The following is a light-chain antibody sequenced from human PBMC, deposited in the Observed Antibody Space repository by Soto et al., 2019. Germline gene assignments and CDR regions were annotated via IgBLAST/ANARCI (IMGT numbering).Light chain of an antibody. Sequence: DIVLTQSPATLSLSPGERATLSCRASQTISNYLAWYQHKPGQAPRLLIYAASRRATGVPARFSGSGSGTDFTLTISSLEPEDFAVYFCQLRSNWPPTWTFGQGTKVEVK. CDR1: QTISNY. J-gene: IGKJ1*01. CDR2: AAS. CDR3: QLRSNWPPTWT. V-gene: IGKV3-11*01.